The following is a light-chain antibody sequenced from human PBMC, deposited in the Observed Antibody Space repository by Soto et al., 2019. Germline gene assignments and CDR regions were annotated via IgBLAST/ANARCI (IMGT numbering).Light chain of an antibody. Sequence: IVLTQSPATLSSFPCDRVTLSCRASQSVSSYLAWYQQKPGQAPRLLIYDASNRATGIPARFSGSGSGTDFTLTISSLEPEDFAVYYCQQRSNWPWTFGQGTKVDIK. CDR3: QQRSNWPWT. CDR2: DAS. CDR1: QSVSSY. J-gene: IGKJ1*01. V-gene: IGKV3-11*01.